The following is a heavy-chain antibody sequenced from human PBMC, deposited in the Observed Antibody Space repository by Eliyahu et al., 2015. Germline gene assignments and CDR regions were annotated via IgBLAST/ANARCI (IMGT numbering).Heavy chain of an antibody. CDR3: ATELITMVRGVHGMDV. D-gene: IGHD3-10*01. V-gene: IGHV4-31*02. Sequence: YIYYSGSTYYNPSLKSRVTISVDTSKNQFSLKLSSVTAADTAVYYCATELITMVRGVHGMDVWGQGTTVTVSS. J-gene: IGHJ6*02. CDR2: IYYSGST.